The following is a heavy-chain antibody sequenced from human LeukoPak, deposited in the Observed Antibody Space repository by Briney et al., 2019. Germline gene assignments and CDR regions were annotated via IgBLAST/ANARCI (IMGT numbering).Heavy chain of an antibody. CDR2: FDPEDGEA. V-gene: IGHV1-24*01. Sequence: ASVKVSCKVSGYTLTELSMHWVRQAPGKGLEWMGGFDPEDGEAIYAQKFQGRVTMTEDTSTDTAYIELSSLRSEDTAVYYCATGLAGNKYYYYYYGMDVWGQGTTVTVSS. CDR1: GYTLTELS. D-gene: IGHD2-15*01. J-gene: IGHJ6*02. CDR3: ATGLAGNKYYYYYYGMDV.